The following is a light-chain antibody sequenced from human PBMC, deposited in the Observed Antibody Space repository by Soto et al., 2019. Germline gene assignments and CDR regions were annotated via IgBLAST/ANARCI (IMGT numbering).Light chain of an antibody. CDR3: QTWGTGIHVV. Sequence: QSVLTQSPSASASLGASVKLTCTLSSGHSSYAIAWHQQQPEKGPRYLMKLNSDGSHSKGDGIPDRFSGSSSGAERYLTISGLQSEDEADCYCQTWGTGIHVVFGGGTKLTVL. CDR2: LNSDGSH. CDR1: SGHSSYA. J-gene: IGLJ2*01. V-gene: IGLV4-69*02.